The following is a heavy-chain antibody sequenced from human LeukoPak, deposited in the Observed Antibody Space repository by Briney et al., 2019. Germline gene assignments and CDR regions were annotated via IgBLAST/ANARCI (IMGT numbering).Heavy chain of an antibody. Sequence: PGGSLRLSCAASGFTFDDYGMNWVRQAPGKGLEWVSSISSSSSYIYYADSVKGRFTISRDNAKNSLYLQMNSLRAEDTAVYYCASDFWSGYYTADYWGQGTLVTVSS. CDR1: GFTFDDYG. V-gene: IGHV3-21*01. J-gene: IGHJ4*02. CDR2: ISSSSSYI. CDR3: ASDFWSGYYTADY. D-gene: IGHD3-3*01.